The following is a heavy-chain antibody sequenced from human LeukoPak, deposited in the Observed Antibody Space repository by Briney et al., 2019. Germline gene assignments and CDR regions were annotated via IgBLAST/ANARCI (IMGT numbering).Heavy chain of an antibody. CDR3: AREGGYYFDY. J-gene: IGHJ4*02. CDR2: ISRSDSTV. Sequence: GGSLRLSCAASGFTFSSYAMSWVRQAPGKGLEWVSYISRSDSTVYYADAVKGRFTISRDNAKNSLYLQMNSLRAEDTAVYYCAREGGYYFDYWGQGTLVTVSS. D-gene: IGHD5-12*01. V-gene: IGHV3-48*01. CDR1: GFTFSSYA.